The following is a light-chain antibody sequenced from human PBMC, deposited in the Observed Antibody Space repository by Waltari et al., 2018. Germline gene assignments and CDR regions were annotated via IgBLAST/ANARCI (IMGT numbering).Light chain of an antibody. CDR3: HSRETFSTRL. V-gene: IGLV3-19*01. CDR2: GPD. J-gene: IGLJ2*01. CDR1: SLRRYS. Sequence: SSALTQDPPLPVALGQTARTTCLGDSLRRYSASWYQQTPGQAPILVLYGPDNRPSGIPDRFSGSTSGNTASLTITGAQAEDEADYYCHSRETFSTRLFGGGTRLTV.